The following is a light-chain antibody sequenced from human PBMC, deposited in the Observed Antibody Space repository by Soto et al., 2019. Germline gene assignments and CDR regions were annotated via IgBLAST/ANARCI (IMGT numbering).Light chain of an antibody. CDR1: QSVSSY. V-gene: IGKV3-11*01. CDR3: QHSSKCPPVLT. J-gene: IGKJ4*01. Sequence: EIVLTQSPATLSLSPGERATLSCRASQSVSSYLAWYQQKPGQAPRLLIYDASNRATGIPARFSGSGSGTDFTLTISSLEPEDLSVYYGQHSSKCPPVLTFGGRTNADIK. CDR2: DAS.